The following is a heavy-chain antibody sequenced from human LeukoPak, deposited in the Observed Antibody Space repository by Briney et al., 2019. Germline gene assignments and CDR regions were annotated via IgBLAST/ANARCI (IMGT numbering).Heavy chain of an antibody. D-gene: IGHD3-3*01. CDR2: ISGSGGST. CDR3: AKDWSGYDAFDI. V-gene: IGHV3-23*01. Sequence: QTGGSLRLSCAASGFTFSSYAMSWVRQAPGKGLEWVSAISGSGGSTYYADSVKGRFTNSRDNSKNTLYLQMNSLRAEDTAVYYCAKDWSGYDAFDIWGQGTMVTVSS. CDR1: GFTFSSYA. J-gene: IGHJ3*02.